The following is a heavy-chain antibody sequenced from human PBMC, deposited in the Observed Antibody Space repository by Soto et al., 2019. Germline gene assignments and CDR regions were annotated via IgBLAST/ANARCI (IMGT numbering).Heavy chain of an antibody. J-gene: IGHJ4*02. Sequence: QVQLQESGPGLVKPSETLSLTCTVSGGSISSYYWSWIRQPPGKGLEWIGYIYYSGSTNYNPSLNSLVTFSVDTSKHPFPLKLSSVTAADTAVYYCARVLLVAGTIKFDYWGQGTLVTVSS. D-gene: IGHD6-19*01. V-gene: IGHV4-59*08. CDR3: ARVLLVAGTIKFDY. CDR1: GGSISSYY. CDR2: IYYSGST.